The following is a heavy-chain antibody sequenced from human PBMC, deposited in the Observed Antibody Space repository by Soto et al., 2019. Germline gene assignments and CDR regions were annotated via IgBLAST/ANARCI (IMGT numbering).Heavy chain of an antibody. V-gene: IGHV4-34*01. CDR2: INLSGST. CDR1: GGSFSGYY. Sequence: QVQLQQWGAGLLKPSETLSLTCAVYGGSFSGYYWSWIRQPPGKGLEWIGEINLSGSTNYNPSLKSRVTISVDTSKNQFSLKLSSVTAADTAVYYCARGPRAINCSGGSCKDYWGQGTLVTVSS. D-gene: IGHD2-15*01. J-gene: IGHJ4*02. CDR3: ARGPRAINCSGGSCKDY.